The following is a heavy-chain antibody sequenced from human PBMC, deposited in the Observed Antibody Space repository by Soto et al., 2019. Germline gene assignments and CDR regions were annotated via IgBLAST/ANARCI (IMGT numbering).Heavy chain of an antibody. J-gene: IGHJ6*02. CDR3: TTPGVVPAAPYYYYYGMDV. Sequence: GGSLRLSCAASGFTFSNAWMSWVRQAPGKGLEWVGRIKSKTDGGTTDYAAPVKGRFTISRDDSKNTLYLQMNSLKTEDTAVYYCTTPGVVPAAPYYYYYGMDVWGQGTTVTVS. V-gene: IGHV3-15*01. CDR2: IKSKTDGGTT. D-gene: IGHD2-2*01. CDR1: GFTFSNAW.